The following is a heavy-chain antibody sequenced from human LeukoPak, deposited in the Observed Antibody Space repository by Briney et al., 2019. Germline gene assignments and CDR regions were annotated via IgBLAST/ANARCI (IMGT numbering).Heavy chain of an antibody. V-gene: IGHV1-18*01. CDR1: GYTFSSYG. J-gene: IGHJ4*02. D-gene: IGHD3-3*02. CDR2: ISAYNGNT. CDR3: ATSISGNYFDY. Sequence: ASVKVSCRASGYTFSSYGINWVRQAPGQGLEWMGWISAYNGNTNYAQKLQGRVTMTTDTATSTAYMEVRFLRSDDTAVYYCATSISGNYFDYWGQGTLVTVSS.